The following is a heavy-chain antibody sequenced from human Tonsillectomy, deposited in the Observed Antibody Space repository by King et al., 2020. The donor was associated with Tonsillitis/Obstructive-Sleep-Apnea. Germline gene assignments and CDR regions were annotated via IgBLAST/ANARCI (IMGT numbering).Heavy chain of an antibody. CDR1: GFTFSSFD. D-gene: IGHD2-15*01. J-gene: IGHJ4*02. Sequence: VQLVESGGGLVQPGGSLRLSCAASGFTFSSFDMHWFRQATGKGLEWVSGIGIAGDTYYPGSVKGRFTIYREDAKNSLFLQMNSMRAGDTAVYYCTRGFCSGGTCYPLFDYWSQGTLVTVSS. V-gene: IGHV3-13*04. CDR3: TRGFCSGGTCYPLFDY. CDR2: IGIAGDT.